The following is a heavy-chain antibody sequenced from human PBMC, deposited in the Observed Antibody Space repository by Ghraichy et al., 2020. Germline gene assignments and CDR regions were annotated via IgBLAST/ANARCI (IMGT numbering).Heavy chain of an antibody. CDR3: AKYYYGSGTYAFDI. D-gene: IGHD3-10*01. J-gene: IGHJ3*02. CDR1: GFTFSNSA. CDR2: LSGSGDTI. Sequence: GGSLRLSCAASGFTFSNSAMSWVRQAPGKGLEWVSVLSGSGDTIFYADSVKGRFTISRDNSKNTLYLQVNSLRAEDTALYYCAKYYYGSGTYAFDIWGQGTMVTVSS. V-gene: IGHV3-23*01.